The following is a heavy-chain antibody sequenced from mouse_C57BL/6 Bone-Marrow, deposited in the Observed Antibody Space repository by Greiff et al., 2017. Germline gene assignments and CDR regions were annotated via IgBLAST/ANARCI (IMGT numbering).Heavy chain of an antibody. J-gene: IGHJ3*01. Sequence: EVKLQESGPGLVKPSQSLSLPCSVTGYSITSGYYWNWIRQFPGNKLEWMGYISYDGSNNSNPSLKNRISITRATSKNQFFLKLNSVTTEDTATYDCSRGGIYYGNPWFAYWGQGTLVTVSA. D-gene: IGHD2-1*01. CDR2: ISYDGSN. V-gene: IGHV3-6*01. CDR3: SRGGIYYGNPWFAY. CDR1: GYSITSGYY.